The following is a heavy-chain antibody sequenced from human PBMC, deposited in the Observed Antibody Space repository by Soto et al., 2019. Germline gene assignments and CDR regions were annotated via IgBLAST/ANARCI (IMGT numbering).Heavy chain of an antibody. Sequence: QVQLQESGPGLVKPSETLSLTCTVSGGSISSYYWSWIRQPPGKGLEWIGYIYYSGSTNYNPSLKSRVTISVDTSKNQFSLKLSSVTAADTAVYYCARGIESIDYWGQGTLVTVSS. D-gene: IGHD1-26*01. J-gene: IGHJ4*02. V-gene: IGHV4-59*01. CDR1: GGSISSYY. CDR3: ARGIESIDY. CDR2: IYYSGST.